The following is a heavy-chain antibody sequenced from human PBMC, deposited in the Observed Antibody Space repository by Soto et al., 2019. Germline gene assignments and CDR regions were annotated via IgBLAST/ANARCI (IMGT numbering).Heavy chain of an antibody. V-gene: IGHV5-51*01. D-gene: IGHD6-6*01. Sequence: PGESLKISCVASGYSFTSHWIAWVRQMPGKGLEWMGMIYPGDSDTRYSPSFKGQVTISADTSISTAYLQWSSLKASDTATYYCARHVSQQLVNGFDSWGQGTLVTVSS. J-gene: IGHJ5*01. CDR1: GYSFTSHW. CDR2: IYPGDSDT. CDR3: ARHVSQQLVNGFDS.